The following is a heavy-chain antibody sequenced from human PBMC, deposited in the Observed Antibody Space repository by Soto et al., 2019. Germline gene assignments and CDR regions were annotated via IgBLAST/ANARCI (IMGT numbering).Heavy chain of an antibody. CDR2: ISGAAGRT. Sequence: EVQLLESGGGLVLPGGSLRLSCAGSGFTPTTTPLSWVRQLPGKGLEWVTTISGAAGRTYYVDTVKGRFFISRDNSKNTVTLQMNHLTLDDTAVYYCATSFRYFDNWGQGTRVTVSS. J-gene: IGHJ4*02. CDR1: GFTPTTTP. CDR3: ATSFRYFDN. D-gene: IGHD3-9*01. V-gene: IGHV3-23*01.